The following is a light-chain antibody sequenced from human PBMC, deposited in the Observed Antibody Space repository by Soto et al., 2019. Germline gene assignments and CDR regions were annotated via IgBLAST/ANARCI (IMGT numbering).Light chain of an antibody. J-gene: IGLJ2*01. V-gene: IGLV2-8*01. Sequence: QSVLTQPPSASGSPGQSVTISCTGTSSDVGNYNYVSWYQQHPGKAPKLIIYEVSKRPSGVPDRFSGSKSGNTASLTVSGLQAEDEADYYCSSYAGSNKAVFGGGTKVTVL. CDR3: SSYAGSNKAV. CDR2: EVS. CDR1: SSDVGNYNY.